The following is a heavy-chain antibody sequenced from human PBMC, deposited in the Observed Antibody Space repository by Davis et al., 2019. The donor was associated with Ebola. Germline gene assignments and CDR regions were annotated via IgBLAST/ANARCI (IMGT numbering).Heavy chain of an antibody. D-gene: IGHD6-19*01. CDR1: GFTFSDYW. J-gene: IGHJ4*02. V-gene: IGHV3-74*03. Sequence: GESLKISCAASGFTFSDYWMHWVRHTPRRGPEWVSRINPDGTNIAYADFVKGRFTISRDNTRKALYVQMNSLGADDTALYYCAASVWPHTLAHWGQGTPVTVSS. CDR3: AASVWPHTLAH. CDR2: INPDGTNI.